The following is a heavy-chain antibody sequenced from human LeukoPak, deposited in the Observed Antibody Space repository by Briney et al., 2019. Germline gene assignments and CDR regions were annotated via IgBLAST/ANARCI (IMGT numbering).Heavy chain of an antibody. V-gene: IGHV3-7*01. CDR3: ARDPAAWDY. Sequence: GGSLRLSCAASTFTFSNYWMSWVRQAPGKGLEWVANIKEDGSEEYYVDSVKGRFTISRDNTKNSLYLQMNGLRAEDTAVYYCARDPAAWDYWGQGTLVTVSS. CDR1: TFTFSNYW. D-gene: IGHD6-13*01. CDR2: IKEDGSEE. J-gene: IGHJ4*02.